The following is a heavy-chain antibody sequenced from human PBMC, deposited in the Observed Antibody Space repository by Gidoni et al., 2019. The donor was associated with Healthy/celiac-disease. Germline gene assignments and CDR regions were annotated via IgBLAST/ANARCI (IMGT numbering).Heavy chain of an antibody. CDR1: GYSISSDYY. D-gene: IGHD3-22*01. Sequence: QVQLQESGPGLVKPPETLSLTCAVSGYSISSDYYWGWIRQPPGKGLEWIGNIYHSGSTYYNPSLKSRVTISVDTFKNQFSLKLSSVTAADTAVYYCACSGYYYFDYWGQGTLVTVSS. J-gene: IGHJ4*02. CDR2: IYHSGST. V-gene: IGHV4-38-2*01. CDR3: ACSGYYYFDY.